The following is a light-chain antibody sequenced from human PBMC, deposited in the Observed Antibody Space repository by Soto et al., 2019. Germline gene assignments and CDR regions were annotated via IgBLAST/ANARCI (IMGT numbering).Light chain of an antibody. CDR3: QHYGSSPPHT. V-gene: IGKV3-20*01. J-gene: IGKJ2*01. Sequence: EIVLTQSPGTLSLSPGEGATLSCRASQSVANNYLAWYQQKPGQAPRLLISGASNRATGIPDRCSGSGAGTDFTLPISRLESEDFAVYYCQHYGSSPPHTFGQGTKLEIK. CDR2: GAS. CDR1: QSVANNY.